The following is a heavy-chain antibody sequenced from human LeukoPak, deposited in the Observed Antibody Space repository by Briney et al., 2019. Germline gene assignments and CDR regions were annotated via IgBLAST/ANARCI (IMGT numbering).Heavy chain of an antibody. CDR1: GFTFSSSW. CDR2: IREDGSQK. CDR3: ARGPTNGQAFDY. V-gene: IGHV3-7*01. Sequence: GGSLRLSCAASGFTFSSSWMTWVRQAPGKGLEWVASIREDGSQKTSVDSVRGRFTISRDNAKNSVYLRMDSLRAEDTAVYYCARGPTNGQAFDYWGQGTLVSVSS. J-gene: IGHJ4*02. D-gene: IGHD2-8*01.